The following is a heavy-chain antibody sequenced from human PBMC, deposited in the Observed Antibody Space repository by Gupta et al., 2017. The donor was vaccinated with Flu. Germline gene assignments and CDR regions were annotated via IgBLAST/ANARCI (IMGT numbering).Heavy chain of an antibody. CDR2: IYSGGST. D-gene: IGHD3-22*01. V-gene: IGHV3-53*01. CDR3: ARAGLGYYDSSGYYMVYYYYGMDV. Sequence: VSVIYSGGSTYYADSVKGRFTISRDNSKNTLYLQMNSLRAEDTAVYYCARAGLGYYDSSGYYMVYYYYGMDVWGQGTTVTVSS. J-gene: IGHJ6*02.